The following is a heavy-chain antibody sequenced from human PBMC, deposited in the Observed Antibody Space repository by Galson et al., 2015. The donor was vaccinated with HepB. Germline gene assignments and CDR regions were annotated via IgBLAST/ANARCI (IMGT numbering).Heavy chain of an antibody. CDR2: MRYDGSLK. Sequence: SLRLSCAASGFTFSSYGMHWVRQAPGKGLEWVAFMRYDGSLKYYADSVKGRFTISRDNSRNTLILQMNSLRSEDTAVYYCAKDVPAGSSCWYLGGMDVWGQGTTVTVSS. V-gene: IGHV3-30*02. CDR3: AKDVPAGSSCWYLGGMDV. J-gene: IGHJ6*02. CDR1: GFTFSSYG. D-gene: IGHD6-19*01.